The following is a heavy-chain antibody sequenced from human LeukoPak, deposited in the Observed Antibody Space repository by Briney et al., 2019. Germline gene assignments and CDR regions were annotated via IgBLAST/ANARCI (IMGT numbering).Heavy chain of an antibody. CDR1: GFTFSSYS. J-gene: IGHJ4*02. D-gene: IGHD3-16*02. Sequence: GGSLRLSCAASGFTFSSYSMNWVRQAPGKGLEWVSSISSSSSYIYYADSVKGRFTISRDNAKNSLYLQMNSLRAEDTAVYYCARDDYDYGWGSYRHHYFDSWGQGNLVTVSS. V-gene: IGHV3-21*01. CDR3: ARDDYDYGWGSYRHHYFDS. CDR2: ISSSSSYI.